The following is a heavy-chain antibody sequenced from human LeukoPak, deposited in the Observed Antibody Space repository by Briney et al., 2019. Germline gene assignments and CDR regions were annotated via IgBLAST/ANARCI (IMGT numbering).Heavy chain of an antibody. Sequence: GGSLRLSCAASGFTFSSYPMSWVRQTPGKGLEWVSAIGASGANTYYADSVKGRFTISRDNSKNTLDLQMSSLRAEDTALYYLSKDILNWGINSVDYWGQGALVIVSS. J-gene: IGHJ4*01. V-gene: IGHV3-23*01. CDR1: GFTFSSYP. D-gene: IGHD3-9*01. CDR3: SKDILNWGINSVDY. CDR2: IGASGANT.